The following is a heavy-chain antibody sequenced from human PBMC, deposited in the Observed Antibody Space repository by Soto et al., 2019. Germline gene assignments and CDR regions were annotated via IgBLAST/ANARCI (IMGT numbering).Heavy chain of an antibody. CDR3: LTAPVVWTY. CDR2: IYSGGTT. D-gene: IGHD1-1*01. V-gene: IGHV3-53*01. Sequence: PGVSLRLSCAASGFSVNNNHMSWVRQAPGKGLEWLSIIYSGGTTYYADSVKGRFTISRDNSKNTLYLQMNSLRAEDTAMYYCLTAPVVWTYWGQGTLVTVSS. J-gene: IGHJ4*02. CDR1: GFSVNNNH.